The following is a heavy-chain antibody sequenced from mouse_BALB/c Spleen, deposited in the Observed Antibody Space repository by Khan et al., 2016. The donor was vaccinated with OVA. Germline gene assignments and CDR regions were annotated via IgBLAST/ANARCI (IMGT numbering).Heavy chain of an antibody. Sequence: EVQLQVSGPGLVKPSQSLSLTCTVTGYSITSGYAWNWIRQFPGNKLEWMGYISYSGVTSYTPSLKSRISITRDTSKNQFFLQLNSVTTEDTATYYCARGNYYGYYFDYWGQGTTLTVSS. CDR1: GYSITSGYA. V-gene: IGHV3-2*02. D-gene: IGHD1-1*01. CDR3: ARGNYYGYYFDY. J-gene: IGHJ2*01. CDR2: ISYSGVT.